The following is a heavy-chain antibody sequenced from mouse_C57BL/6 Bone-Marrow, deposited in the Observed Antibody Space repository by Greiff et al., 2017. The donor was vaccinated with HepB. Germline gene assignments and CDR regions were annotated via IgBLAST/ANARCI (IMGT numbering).Heavy chain of an antibody. V-gene: IGHV5-4*01. CDR1: GFTFSSYA. CDR2: ISDGGSYT. D-gene: IGHD2-4*01. Sequence: EVKLVESGGGLVKPGGSLKLSCAASGFTFSSYAMSWVRQTPEKRLEWVATISDGGSYTYYPDNVKGRFTISRDNAKNNLYLQMSHLKSEDTAMYYCARDRERDGGYDYDGGPAMDYWGQGTSVTVSS. CDR3: ARDRERDGGYDYDGGPAMDY. J-gene: IGHJ4*01.